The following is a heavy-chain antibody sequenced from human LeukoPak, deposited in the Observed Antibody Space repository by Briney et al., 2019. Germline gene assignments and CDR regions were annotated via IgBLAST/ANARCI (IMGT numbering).Heavy chain of an antibody. J-gene: IGHJ4*02. CDR1: GFTFSGYS. CDR2: IGSSASTI. Sequence: GRSLRLSCAASGFTFSGYSMSWIRQAPGKGLEWISYIGSSASTIYYAGSVKGRFTISRDSAKNSLYLQMNSLRAEDTAVYYCARERYCSTTNCYKDYWGQGTLVTVSS. V-gene: IGHV3-11*04. D-gene: IGHD2-2*02. CDR3: ARERYCSTTNCYKDY.